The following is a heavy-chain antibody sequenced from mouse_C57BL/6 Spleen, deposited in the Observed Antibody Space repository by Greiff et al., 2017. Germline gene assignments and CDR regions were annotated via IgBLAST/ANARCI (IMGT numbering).Heavy chain of an antibody. CDR3: AKTVYGYDGAPFAY. Sequence: VKLMESGPGLVAPSQSLSITCTVSGFSLTSYGVSWVRQPPGKGLEWLGVIWGDGSTNYHSALISRLSISKDNSKSQVFLKLNSLQTDDTATDYCAKTVYGYDGAPFAYWGQGTLVTVSA. J-gene: IGHJ3*01. CDR1: GFSLTSYG. V-gene: IGHV2-3*01. CDR2: IWGDGST. D-gene: IGHD2-2*01.